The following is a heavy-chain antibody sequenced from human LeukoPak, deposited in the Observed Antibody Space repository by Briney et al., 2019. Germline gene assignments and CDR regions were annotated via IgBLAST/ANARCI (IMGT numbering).Heavy chain of an antibody. CDR2: INRSGST. CDR3: ARGGRTALDAFDV. D-gene: IGHD1-1*01. J-gene: IGHJ3*01. Sequence: PSETLSLTCAVYGASFSDYYWGWIRQPPGKGLEWIGEINRSGSTNYNPSLKSRVTISVDTSKNQFSLNLNSVTAADTAVYYCARGGRTALDAFDVWGQGTLVTVSS. CDR1: GASFSDYY. V-gene: IGHV4-34*01.